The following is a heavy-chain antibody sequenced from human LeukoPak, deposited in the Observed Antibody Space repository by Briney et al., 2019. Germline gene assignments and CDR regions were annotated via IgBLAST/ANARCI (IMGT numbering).Heavy chain of an antibody. J-gene: IGHJ3*02. Sequence: AGGSLRLSCVASGFTFSNYAMSWVRQAPGKGLEWVSLIGNDGSTKYADSVKGRFTISRGSSKNSLYLEMHSLRTEDTALYYCAGQTKYYYGSGSYWTAFDIWGQGTMVTVSS. CDR3: AGQTKYYYGSGSYWTAFDI. CDR2: IGNDGST. CDR1: GFTFSNYA. D-gene: IGHD3-10*01. V-gene: IGHV3-43*02.